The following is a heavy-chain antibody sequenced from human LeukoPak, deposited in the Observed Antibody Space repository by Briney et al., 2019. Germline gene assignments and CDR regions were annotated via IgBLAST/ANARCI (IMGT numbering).Heavy chain of an antibody. J-gene: IGHJ3*02. CDR2: ISGSGGST. CDR1: GFTFSSYA. D-gene: IGHD6-19*01. CDR3: AKGWDSSGWYDAFDI. Sequence: GGSLRLSCAASGFTFSSYAMSWVRRAPGKALEWVSAISGSGGSTYYADSVKGRFPISRDNSKNTLYLQMNSLRAEDTAVYYCAKGWDSSGWYDAFDIWGQGTMVTVSS. V-gene: IGHV3-23*01.